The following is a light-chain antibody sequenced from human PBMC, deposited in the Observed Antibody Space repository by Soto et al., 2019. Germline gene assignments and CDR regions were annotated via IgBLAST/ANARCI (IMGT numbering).Light chain of an antibody. CDR1: RNVGSK. J-gene: IGKJ4*01. CDR2: AAS. V-gene: IGKV1-17*01. Sequence: MTQSPSTLSVSPGESATLSCRASRNVGSKLAWYQQKPGKAPKRLIYAASSLQSGVPSRFSGSGSGTEFTLTISSLQPEDFATYYCLQHNSYPRVTFGGGTKVDIK. CDR3: LQHNSYPRVT.